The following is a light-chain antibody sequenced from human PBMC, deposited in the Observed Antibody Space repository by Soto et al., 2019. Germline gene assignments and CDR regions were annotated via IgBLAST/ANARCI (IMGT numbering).Light chain of an antibody. V-gene: IGKV1-5*03. CDR3: QQYHIYSGT. J-gene: IGKJ1*01. CDR1: HTIDSW. CDR2: KAS. Sequence: DIQMTQSPSTLSASVGDRVTITCRASHTIDSWLAWYQQRPGKPPNLLIYKASTLASGVPSRFSGSGSGTEFTLTINSLQPDDFATYYCQQYHIYSGTFGQGTKVDIK.